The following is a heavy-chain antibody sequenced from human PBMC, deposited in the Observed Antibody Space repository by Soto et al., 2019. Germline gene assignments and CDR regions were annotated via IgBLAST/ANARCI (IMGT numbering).Heavy chain of an antibody. J-gene: IGHJ3*02. CDR3: VREFLGVTASWVAFDI. D-gene: IGHD2-21*02. V-gene: IGHV3-66*01. CDR1: GFTVSNNF. Sequence: DVQLVESGGGLVQPGGSLRLSCAASGFTVSNNFMSWVRQAPGKGLEWVSVIKNSAGTDYADSVKGRFTISTDNSKNTLYLQMTSLRAEDTAVYYGVREFLGVTASWVAFDIWGQGTKVTVSP. CDR2: IKNSAGT.